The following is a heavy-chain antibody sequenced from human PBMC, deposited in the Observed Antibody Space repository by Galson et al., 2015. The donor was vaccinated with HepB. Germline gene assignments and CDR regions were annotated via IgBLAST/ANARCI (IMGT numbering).Heavy chain of an antibody. J-gene: IGHJ6*02. CDR2: IYYSRGIT. CDR3: VRGRFDFWSGYFSPRDNYGMDV. CDR1: GVSITTTDYY. V-gene: IGHV4-39*07. D-gene: IGHD3-3*01. Sequence: TLSLTCNVSGVSITTTDYYWGWVRQPPGKGLEWVGHIYYSRGITYSNPSLQSRVTLALDTSKNHFSLRLTSVTAADTAIYHCVRGRFDFWSGYFSPRDNYGMDVWGQGATVTGSS.